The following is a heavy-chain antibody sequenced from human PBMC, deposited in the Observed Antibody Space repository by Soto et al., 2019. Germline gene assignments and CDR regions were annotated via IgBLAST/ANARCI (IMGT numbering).Heavy chain of an antibody. V-gene: IGHV1-69*12. CDR3: ARLRDYYDSSGYLYYFDY. J-gene: IGHJ4*02. CDR1: GGTFSSYA. Sequence: QVQLVQYGAEVKKPGSSVKVSCKASGGTFSSYAISWVRQAPGQGLEWMGGIIPIFGTANYAQKFQGRVTITADESTSTAYMELSSLRSEDTAVYYCARLRDYYDSSGYLYYFDYWGQGTLVTVSS. CDR2: IIPIFGTA. D-gene: IGHD3-22*01.